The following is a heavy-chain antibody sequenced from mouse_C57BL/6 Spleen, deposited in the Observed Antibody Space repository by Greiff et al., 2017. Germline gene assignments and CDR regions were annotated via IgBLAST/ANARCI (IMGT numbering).Heavy chain of an antibody. CDR3: ARSGDLSGHAMDY. CDR2: INPGSGGT. V-gene: IGHV1-54*01. J-gene: IGHJ4*01. Sequence: VQLQQSGAELVRPGTSVKVSCKASGYAFTNYLIEWVKQRPGQGLEWIGVINPGSGGTNYNEKFKGKATLTADKSSSTAYMQRSSLTSEDSAVYFCARSGDLSGHAMDYWGQGTSVTVSS. D-gene: IGHD4-1*01. CDR1: GYAFTNYL.